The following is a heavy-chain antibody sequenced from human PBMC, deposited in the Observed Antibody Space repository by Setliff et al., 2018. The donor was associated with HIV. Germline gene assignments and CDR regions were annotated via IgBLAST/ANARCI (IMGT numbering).Heavy chain of an antibody. D-gene: IGHD3-10*01. J-gene: IGHJ4*02. CDR1: GGSISTYF. V-gene: IGHV4-4*08. Sequence: SETLSLTCTVSGGSISTYFRTWIRQPPGKGLEWIGYIYTSGSTNYNPSLKSRVTISVDMSKNQFSLKLSSVTAADTAVYYCARGSFIGDYYYFDYWGQGTLVTVSS. CDR2: IYTSGST. CDR3: ARGSFIGDYYYFDY.